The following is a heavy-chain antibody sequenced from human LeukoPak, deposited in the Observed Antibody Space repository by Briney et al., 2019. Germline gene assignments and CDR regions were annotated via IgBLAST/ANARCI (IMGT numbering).Heavy chain of an antibody. V-gene: IGHV1-18*01. J-gene: IGHJ4*02. D-gene: IGHD3-3*01. CDR3: ARDPALWILGVVIMGTFDY. Sequence: ASVKVSCKASGYTFTSYGISWVRQAPGQGLEWMGWISAYNGNTNYAQKLQGRVTMTTDTSTSTAYMELRSLRSDDTAVYYCARDPALWILGVVIMGTFDYWGQGTLVTVSS. CDR2: ISAYNGNT. CDR1: GYTFTSYG.